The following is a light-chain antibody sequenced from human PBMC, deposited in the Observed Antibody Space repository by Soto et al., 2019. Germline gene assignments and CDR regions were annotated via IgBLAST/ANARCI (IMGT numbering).Light chain of an antibody. CDR1: QDINVY. CDR2: SAS. CDR3: QHGYVAPYS. Sequence: DIQMTQSPSSVSASIGDTVTITCRASQDINVYLNWYQQKPGEVPKLLIYSASTLPSGVPARFTGSGSETDFPLTIRSLQPEDFATYYCQHGYVAPYSFGQGTKVDIK. J-gene: IGKJ2*03. V-gene: IGKV1-39*01.